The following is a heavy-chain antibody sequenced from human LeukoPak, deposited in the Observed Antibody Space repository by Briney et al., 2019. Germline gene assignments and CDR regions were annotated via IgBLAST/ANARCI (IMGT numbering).Heavy chain of an antibody. J-gene: IGHJ4*02. CDR2: IYYSGST. CDR1: GGSISSGGYY. D-gene: IGHD2-8*02. Sequence: SSETLSLTCTVSGGSISSGGYYWSWIRQHPGKGLEWIGYIYYSGSTYYNPSLKSRVTISVDTSKNQFSLKLSSVTAADTAVYYCARDPGPPHDVFDYWGQGTLVTVSS. CDR3: ARDPGPPHDVFDY. V-gene: IGHV4-31*03.